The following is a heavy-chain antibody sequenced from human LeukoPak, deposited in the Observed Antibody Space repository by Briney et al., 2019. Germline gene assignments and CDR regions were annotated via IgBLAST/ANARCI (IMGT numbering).Heavy chain of an antibody. Sequence: KTSETLSLTCAVYGGSFSGYYWSWLRQPTRKGLEWVGEINHSGSTNYNPSLKSRVTISVDTSKNQFSLELSSVPAADTAVYYCAREGKGVYYYDSSGYYYFDYWGQGTLVTGSS. CDR2: INHSGST. CDR3: AREGKGVYYYDSSGYYYFDY. J-gene: IGHJ4*02. CDR1: GGSFSGYY. V-gene: IGHV4-34*01. D-gene: IGHD3-22*01.